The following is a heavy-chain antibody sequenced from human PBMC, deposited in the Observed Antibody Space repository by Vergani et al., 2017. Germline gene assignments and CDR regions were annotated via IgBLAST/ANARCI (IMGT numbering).Heavy chain of an antibody. Sequence: EVQLVESGGGLVQPGGSLRLSCAASGFTVSSNYMSWVRQAPGKGLEWVSVIYSGGSTYYADSVKGRFTISRDNSKNTLYLQMNSLRAEDTAVYYCASEEGYDSSGYSCWGQGTLVTVSS. CDR1: GFTVSSNY. V-gene: IGHV3-66*02. CDR2: IYSGGST. D-gene: IGHD3-22*01. J-gene: IGHJ4*02. CDR3: ASEEGYDSSGYSC.